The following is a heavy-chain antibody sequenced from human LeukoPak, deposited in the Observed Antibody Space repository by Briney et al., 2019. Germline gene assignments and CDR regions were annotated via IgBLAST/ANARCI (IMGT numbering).Heavy chain of an antibody. CDR3: AQIYTAGATTIDY. V-gene: IGHV3-30*02. Sequence: PGGSLRLSCAASGFSFSSYGMHWVRQAPGKGLEGVAFIRYDGSNKYYADSGKGRFTISRDNSKNTLYLQMNSLRAEDTAVYYCAQIYTAGATTIDYWGQGTLLTVSS. CDR1: GFSFSSYG. J-gene: IGHJ4*02. D-gene: IGHD1-26*01. CDR2: IRYDGSNK.